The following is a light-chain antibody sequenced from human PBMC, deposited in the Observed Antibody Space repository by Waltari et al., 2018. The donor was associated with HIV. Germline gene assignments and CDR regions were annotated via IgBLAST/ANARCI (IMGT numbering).Light chain of an antibody. CDR2: SSN. V-gene: IGLV1-44*01. J-gene: IGLJ3*02. CDR3: AAWDDRLNGWV. CDR1: SSNIGINT. Sequence: QSVLTQPPSASGTPGQRVTISCSGSSSNIGINTVNWYQHLPGTAPKLRIYSSNQRPSGVPDRFSGSKSGTSASLAISGLQSEDEADYYCAAWDDRLNGWVFGGGTKLTVL.